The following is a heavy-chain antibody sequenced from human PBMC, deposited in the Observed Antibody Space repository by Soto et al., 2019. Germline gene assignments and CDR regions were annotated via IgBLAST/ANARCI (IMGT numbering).Heavy chain of an antibody. CDR3: ARDAALPGEADRFDY. Sequence: XTLSLPCDVSGXSLGSNFWWSWVLQPPGKGLEWIGEVYHNGLTDYNPSIRGRATMSADMSKKQLSLRVTSVTDADTAIYYCARDAALPGEADRFDYWGQGALVTVS. CDR1: GXSLGSNFW. D-gene: IGHD2-15*01. V-gene: IGHV4-4*02. J-gene: IGHJ4*02. CDR2: VYHNGLT.